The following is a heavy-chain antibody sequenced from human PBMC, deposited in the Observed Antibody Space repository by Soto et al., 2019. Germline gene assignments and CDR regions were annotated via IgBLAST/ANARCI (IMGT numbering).Heavy chain of an antibody. Sequence: QVQLVQSGAEVKKPGSSVKVSCKASGGTFSSYAISWVRQAPGQGLEWMGGLIPIFGTANYAQKFQGRVTITADESTSTASMELSSLRSEDPAVYYCAGGHPYSSGWSSNYYYGMDVWGHGTTVTVSS. CDR3: AGGHPYSSGWSSNYYYGMDV. CDR1: GGTFSSYA. D-gene: IGHD6-19*01. V-gene: IGHV1-69*12. CDR2: LIPIFGTA. J-gene: IGHJ6*02.